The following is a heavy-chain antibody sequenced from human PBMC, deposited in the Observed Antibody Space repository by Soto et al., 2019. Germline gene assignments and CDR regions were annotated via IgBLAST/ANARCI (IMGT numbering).Heavy chain of an antibody. CDR1: GYTFTSYG. CDR3: ARPYYDFWSGYLDYYYYYMDV. Sequence: QVQLVQSGAEVKKPGASVKVSCKASGYTFTSYGISWVRQAPGQGLEWMGWISTYNGNTNYAQKLHGRVTMTTDTSTSTDYMELRSLRSDDTAVYYCARPYYDFWSGYLDYYYYYMDVWGKGTTVTVSS. V-gene: IGHV1-18*01. D-gene: IGHD3-3*01. CDR2: ISTYNGNT. J-gene: IGHJ6*03.